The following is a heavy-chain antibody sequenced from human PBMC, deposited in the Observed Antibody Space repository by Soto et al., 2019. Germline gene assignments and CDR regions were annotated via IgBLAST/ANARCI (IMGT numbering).Heavy chain of an antibody. CDR1: GFTISECS. Sequence: GGSLRLSCEASGFTISECSMNWVRQAPGKVLEWLAYITIRTGNVLYADSVRGRFTISADNAENSVILQMNSLRDEYSAVYFCVRDRDLYRDMFHADLWGQGTLVTVSS. CDR2: ITIRTGNV. D-gene: IGHD3-10*02. J-gene: IGHJ4*01. CDR3: VRDRDLYRDMFHADL. V-gene: IGHV3-48*02.